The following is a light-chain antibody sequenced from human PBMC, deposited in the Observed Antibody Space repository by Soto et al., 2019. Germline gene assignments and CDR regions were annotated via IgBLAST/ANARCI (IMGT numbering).Light chain of an antibody. V-gene: IGKV3-20*01. CDR3: QQYGSSGT. CDR2: GAS. J-gene: IGKJ1*01. Sequence: IVMTQSPATLSVSPWERATLSCRASQSVSTNLAWYQHKPGQAPRLLIYGASNRATGIPDRFSGSGSGTDFTLTISRLEPEDFAVYYCQQYGSSGTFGQGTKVDIK. CDR1: QSVSTN.